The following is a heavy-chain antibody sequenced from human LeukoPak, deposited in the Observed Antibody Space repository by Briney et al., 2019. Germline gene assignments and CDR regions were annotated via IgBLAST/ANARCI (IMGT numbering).Heavy chain of an antibody. CDR2: IFYSGST. CDR1: GGSISSYY. Sequence: PSETLSLTCTVSGGSISSYYWSWIRQPPGKGLERIGYIFYSGSTNYNPSLKSRVTISVDTSKNQFSLKLSSVTAADTAVYYCAREEVDDYVWGSYRYFDYWGQGTLVTVSS. CDR3: AREEVDDYVWGSYRYFDY. D-gene: IGHD3-16*02. V-gene: IGHV4-59*12. J-gene: IGHJ4*02.